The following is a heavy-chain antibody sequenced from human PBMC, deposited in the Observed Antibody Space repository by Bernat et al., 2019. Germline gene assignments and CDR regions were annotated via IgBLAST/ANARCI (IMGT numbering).Heavy chain of an antibody. D-gene: IGHD2-15*01. CDR2: INHSGST. V-gene: IGHV4-34*01. J-gene: IGHJ5*02. CDR1: GFTFSNYG. CDR3: ARGRLYCSGGSCYGTPLTNWFDP. Sequence: QVQLVESGGGVVQPGRSLRLSCAASGFTFSNYGMHWVRQAPGKGLEWIGEINHSGSTNYNPSLKSRVTISVDTSKNQFSLKLSSVTAADTAVYYCARGRLYCSGGSCYGTPLTNWFDPWGQGTLVTVSS.